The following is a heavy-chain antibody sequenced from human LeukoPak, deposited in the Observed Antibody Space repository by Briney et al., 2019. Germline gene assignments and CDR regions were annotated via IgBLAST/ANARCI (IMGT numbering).Heavy chain of an antibody. CDR3: AKGSYYYDSSGYYA. V-gene: IGHV3-30*18. CDR1: GFTFSSYG. D-gene: IGHD3-22*01. CDR2: ISYDGSNK. J-gene: IGHJ5*02. Sequence: PGGSLRLSWAASGFTFSSYGMHWVRQAPGKGLEWVAVISYDGSNKYYADSVKGRFTISRDNSKNTLYLQMNSLRAEDTAVYYCAKGSYYYDSSGYYAWGQGTLVTVSS.